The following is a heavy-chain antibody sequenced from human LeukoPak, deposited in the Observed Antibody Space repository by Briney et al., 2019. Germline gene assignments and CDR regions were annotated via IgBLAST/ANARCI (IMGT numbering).Heavy chain of an antibody. J-gene: IGHJ6*03. CDR1: GGSISSSSYY. D-gene: IGHD6-6*01. V-gene: IGHV4-39*07. CDR2: INHSGST. Sequence: SETLSLTCTVSGGSISSSSYYWGWIRQPPGKGLEWIGEINHSGSTNYNPSLKSRVTISVDTSKNQFSLKLSSVTAADTAVYYCARRGIAARWSYYYYYMDVWGKGTTVTVSS. CDR3: ARRGIAARWSYYYYYMDV.